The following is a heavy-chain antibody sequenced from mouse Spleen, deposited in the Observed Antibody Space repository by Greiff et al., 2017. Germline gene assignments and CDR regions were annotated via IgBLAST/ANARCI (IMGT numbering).Heavy chain of an antibody. CDR2: ISSGGGNT. CDR3: AREGYGYFDY. J-gene: IGHJ2*01. D-gene: IGHD3-1*01. CDR1: GFTFSSYA. V-gene: IGHV5-9*04. Sequence: EVKVVESGGGLVKLGGSLKLSCAASGFTFSSYAMSWVRQTPEKRLEWVATISSGGGNTYYPDSVKGRFTISRDNAKNTLYLQMSSLKSEDTAMYYCAREGYGYFDYWGQGTTLTVSS.